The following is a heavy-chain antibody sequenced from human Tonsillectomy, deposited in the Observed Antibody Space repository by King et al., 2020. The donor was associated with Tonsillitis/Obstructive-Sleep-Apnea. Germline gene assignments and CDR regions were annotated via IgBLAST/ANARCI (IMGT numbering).Heavy chain of an antibody. CDR3: ARVPPNYYGSGSYRFDF. V-gene: IGHV4-59*01. CDR1: GGSISNSY. CDR2: VYYSGRP. J-gene: IGHJ4*02. Sequence: MQLQESGPGLVKPSETLSRTCTVSGGSISNSYWSWIREPPGKGLEWIGYVYYSGRPNYNPSLSSRVPISVDTSKNQFSLRLSSVTAADTAVYYCARVPPNYYGSGSYRFDFWGQGTLVTVSS. D-gene: IGHD3-10*01.